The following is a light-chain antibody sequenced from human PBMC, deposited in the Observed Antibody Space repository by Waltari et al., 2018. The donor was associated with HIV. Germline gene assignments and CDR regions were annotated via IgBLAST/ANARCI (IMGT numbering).Light chain of an antibody. J-gene: IGLJ3*02. CDR3: QSADISGTWV. CDR1: ALPKKY. CDR2: KDS. Sequence: SYELTQSPSVSVSPGQTARITCPGDALPKKYAYWYQQKPGQAPVLVIYKDSERPSGIPERFSGSSSGTIVTLTISGVQAEDEADYYCQSADISGTWVFGGGTKLTVL. V-gene: IGLV3-25*03.